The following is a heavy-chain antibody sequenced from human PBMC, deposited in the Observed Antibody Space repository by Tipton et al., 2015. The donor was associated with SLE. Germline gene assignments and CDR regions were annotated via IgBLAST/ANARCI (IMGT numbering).Heavy chain of an antibody. CDR3: ARQGRPTVTRLRAGADDY. Sequence: TLSLTCTVSGGSISSSSYYWGWIRQPPGKGLEWIGSIYYSGSTYYNPSLKSRVTISVDTSKNQFSLKLSSVTAADTAVYYCARQGRPTVTRLRAGADDYWGQGTLVTVSS. V-gene: IGHV4-39*01. J-gene: IGHJ4*02. CDR1: GGSISSSSYY. CDR2: IYYSGST. D-gene: IGHD4-17*01.